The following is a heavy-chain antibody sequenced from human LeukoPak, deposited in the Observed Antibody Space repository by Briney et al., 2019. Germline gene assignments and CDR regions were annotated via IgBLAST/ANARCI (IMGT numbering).Heavy chain of an antibody. Sequence: PGRSLRLSCAASGFTFYDYAMHWVRQAPGKGLGWVSGISWNSGSIGYADSVKGRFTISRDNAKNSLYLQMNSLRAEDTALYYCAKDNGVLTGYFKNWFDPWGQGTLVTVSS. CDR1: GFTFYDYA. J-gene: IGHJ5*02. CDR3: AKDNGVLTGYFKNWFDP. V-gene: IGHV3-9*01. D-gene: IGHD3-9*01. CDR2: ISWNSGSI.